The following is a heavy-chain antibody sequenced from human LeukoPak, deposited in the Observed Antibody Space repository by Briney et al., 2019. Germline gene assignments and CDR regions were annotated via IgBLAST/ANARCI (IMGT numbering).Heavy chain of an antibody. CDR3: ARVPGGSGSYAIDAFDI. Sequence: WASVKVSCKASGYTFTGYYMHWVRQAPGQGLEWMGWINPNSGGTNYAQKFQGRVTMTRDTSISTAYMELSRLRSDDTAVYYCARVPGGSGSYAIDAFDIWGQGTMVTVSS. CDR1: GYTFTGYY. CDR2: INPNSGGT. J-gene: IGHJ3*02. D-gene: IGHD1-26*01. V-gene: IGHV1-2*02.